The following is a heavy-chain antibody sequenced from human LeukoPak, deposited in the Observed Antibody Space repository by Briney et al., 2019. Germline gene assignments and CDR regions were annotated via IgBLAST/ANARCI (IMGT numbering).Heavy chain of an antibody. J-gene: IGHJ4*02. D-gene: IGHD2-15*01. CDR2: IKQDGSQR. CDR1: RFTFSNYW. CDR3: ARGFCSSGRCSKYDY. Sequence: GGSLRLSCAASRFTFSNYWMSWVRQAPGKGLEWVAKIKQDGSQRYYVDSVTGRFTISRDNAKNSLYLQMNSLRADDTAIYYCARGFCSSGRCSKYDYWGQGTLVTVSS. V-gene: IGHV3-7*01.